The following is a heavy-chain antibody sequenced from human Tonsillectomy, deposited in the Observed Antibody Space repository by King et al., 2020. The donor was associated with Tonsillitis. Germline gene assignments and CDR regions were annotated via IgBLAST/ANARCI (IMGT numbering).Heavy chain of an antibody. J-gene: IGHJ4*02. CDR3: ASDVTPE. Sequence: VQLVESGGGVVQPGRSLRLSCAASGFSFSTYGMHWVRQAPGKGLEGVAVVWYDGSKKYFADSVKGRFTISRDNSKNKLYLQMNSLRVEDTAVYYCASDVTPEWGQGTLVTVSS. CDR2: VWYDGSKK. CDR1: GFSFSTYG. V-gene: IGHV3-33*01. D-gene: IGHD2-21*02.